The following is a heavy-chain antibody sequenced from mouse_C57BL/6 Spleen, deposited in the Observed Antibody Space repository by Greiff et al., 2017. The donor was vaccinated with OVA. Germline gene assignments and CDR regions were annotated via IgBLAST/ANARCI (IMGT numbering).Heavy chain of an antibody. CDR1: GYTFTDYY. CDR2: INPNNGGT. V-gene: IGHV1-26*01. CDR3: ATRGFAY. Sequence: EVKLVESGPELVKPGASVKISCKASGYTFTDYYMNWVKQSHGKSLEWIGDINPNNGGTSYNQKFKGKATLTVDKSSSTAYMELRSLTSEDSAVYYCATRGFAYWGQGTLVTVSA. J-gene: IGHJ3*01.